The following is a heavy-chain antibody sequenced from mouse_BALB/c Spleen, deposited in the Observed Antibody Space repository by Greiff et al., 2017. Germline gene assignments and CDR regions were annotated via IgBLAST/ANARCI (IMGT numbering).Heavy chain of an antibody. V-gene: IGHV14-3*02. Sequence: EVKLQQSGAELVKPGASVKLSCTASGFNIKDTYMHWVKQRPEQGLEWIGRIDPANGNTKYDPKFQGKATITADTSSNTAYLQLSSLTSEDTAVYYCASGLLFAYWGQGTLVTVSA. CDR2: IDPANGNT. J-gene: IGHJ3*01. CDR3: ASGLLFAY. D-gene: IGHD6-1*01. CDR1: GFNIKDTY.